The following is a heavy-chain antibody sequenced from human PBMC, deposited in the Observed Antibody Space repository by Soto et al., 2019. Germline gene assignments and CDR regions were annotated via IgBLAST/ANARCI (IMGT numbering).Heavy chain of an antibody. CDR1: GFTFSSYA. D-gene: IGHD3-16*01. J-gene: IGHJ4*02. Sequence: GGSLRLSCAASGFTFSSYAMFWVRQAPGKGLECVSVIYSGGSTYYADSVRGRFTISRDNSKNTVNLQMNSLRAEDTAVYYCARDPWAADYWGQGTLVTVSS. CDR3: ARDPWAADY. CDR2: IYSGGST. V-gene: IGHV3-66*01.